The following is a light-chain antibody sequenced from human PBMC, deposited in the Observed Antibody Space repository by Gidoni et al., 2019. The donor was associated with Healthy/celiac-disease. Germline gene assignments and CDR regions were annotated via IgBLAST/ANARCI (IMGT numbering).Light chain of an antibody. CDR2: AAS. Sequence: DIQMTQSPSSLSASVGDRVTITCRASQSISSYLNWYQQKPGKAPKLLIYAASSLQSGVPSRFSGSGSGTDFTLTISSLQPEDFATYYCQQNYSTFWTFGQGTKVEIK. CDR3: QQNYSTFWT. J-gene: IGKJ1*01. CDR1: QSISSY. V-gene: IGKV1-39*01.